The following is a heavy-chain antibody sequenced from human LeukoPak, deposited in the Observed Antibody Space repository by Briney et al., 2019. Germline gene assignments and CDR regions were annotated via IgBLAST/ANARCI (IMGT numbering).Heavy chain of an antibody. D-gene: IGHD5-24*01. CDR3: ARERETPCVRSDY. Sequence: GGSLRLSCAASGFTFSSYSMNWVRQAPGKGLEWVSSISSSSSYIYYADSVKGRFTISRDNAKNSLYLQMNSLRAEDTAVYYCARERETPCVRSDYWGQGTLVTVSS. CDR2: ISSSSSYI. J-gene: IGHJ4*02. V-gene: IGHV3-21*01. CDR1: GFTFSSYS.